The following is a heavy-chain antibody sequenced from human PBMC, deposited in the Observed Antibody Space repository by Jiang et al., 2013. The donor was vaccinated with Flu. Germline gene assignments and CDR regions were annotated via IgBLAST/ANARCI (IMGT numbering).Heavy chain of an antibody. CDR2: INPSGGNT. Sequence: GAEVKKPGATVKVSCKASGYTSTRYYMHWVRQARGQGLEWMGIINPSGGNTRYAQKFQGRVTMIRDTSTSTVYMELSSLRSDDTAVYFCARSTGTPIVPTAMFYYYYAMDVWGQGTTVTVSS. V-gene: IGHV1-46*01. CDR3: ARSTGTPIVPTAMFYYYYAMDV. J-gene: IGHJ6*02. D-gene: IGHD2-2*01. CDR1: GYTSTRYY.